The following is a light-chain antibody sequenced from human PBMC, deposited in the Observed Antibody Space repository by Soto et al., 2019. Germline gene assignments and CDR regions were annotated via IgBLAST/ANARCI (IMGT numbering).Light chain of an antibody. V-gene: IGKV1-5*01. CDR3: QQYDGH. CDR1: QNIRNW. Sequence: DTQVTQSPSIVSASVGDRVTITCRASQNIRNWLAWYQQKPGKAPKVLIYGASNLESGVPSRFSGSGSGTEFTLTISSLQPDDFATYYCQQYDGHFGQGTKVEIK. J-gene: IGKJ2*01. CDR2: GAS.